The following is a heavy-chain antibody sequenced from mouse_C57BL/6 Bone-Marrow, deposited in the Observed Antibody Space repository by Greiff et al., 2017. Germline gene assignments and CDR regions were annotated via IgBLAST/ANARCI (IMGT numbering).Heavy chain of an antibody. CDR3: ARFTRGYYFDY. D-gene: IGHD1-1*01. V-gene: IGHV1-55*01. CDR1: GYTFTSYW. J-gene: IGHJ2*01. Sequence: QVHVKQPGAELVKPGASVKMSCKASGYTFTSYWITWVKQRPGQGLEWIGDIYPGSGSTNYNEKFKSKATLTVDTSSSTAYMQLSSLTSEDSAVYYCARFTRGYYFDYWGQGTTLTVSS. CDR2: IYPGSGST.